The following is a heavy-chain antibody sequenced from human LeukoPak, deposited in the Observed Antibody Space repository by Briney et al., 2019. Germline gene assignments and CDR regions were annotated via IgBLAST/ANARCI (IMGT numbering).Heavy chain of an antibody. V-gene: IGHV3-21*01. CDR2: ISSSSSYI. CDR3: AKDKDDILTGCFQH. D-gene: IGHD3-9*01. Sequence: GGSLRLSCAASRFTFTSYWMNWVRQAPGKGLEWVSSISSSSSYIYYADSVEGRFTISRDNAKNSLYLQMNSLRAEDTAVYYCAKDKDDILTGCFQHWGQGTLVTVSS. J-gene: IGHJ1*01. CDR1: RFTFTSYW.